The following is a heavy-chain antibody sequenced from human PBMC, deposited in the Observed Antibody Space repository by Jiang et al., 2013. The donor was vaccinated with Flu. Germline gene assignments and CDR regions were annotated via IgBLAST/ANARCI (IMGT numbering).Heavy chain of an antibody. V-gene: IGHV3-7*03. J-gene: IGHJ4*02. CDR1: GFTFSSYW. Sequence: QLLESGGGLVQAWGGPLRLSCAASGFTFSSYWMSWVRQAPGKGLEWVANIKQDGSEKYYVDSVKGRFTISRDNAKNSLYLQMSSLRAEDTAVYYCARTEAYYGSGSYSYFDYWGQGTLVTVSS. D-gene: IGHD3-10*01. CDR3: ARTEAYYGSGSYSYFDY. CDR2: IKQDGSEK.